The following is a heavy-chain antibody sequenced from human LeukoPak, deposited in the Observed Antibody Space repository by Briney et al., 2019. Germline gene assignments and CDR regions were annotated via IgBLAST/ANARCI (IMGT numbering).Heavy chain of an antibody. Sequence: GGSLRLSCAASGFTFSSYGMHWVRQAPGKGLEWVAVMWYDGSNKYYADSVKGRFTISRDNSKRTLFLQMNSLRAEDTAVYHCAQHLGYCSSGTCYFTYWGQGTLVTVSS. CDR1: GFTFSSYG. CDR2: MWYDGSNK. V-gene: IGHV3-33*06. J-gene: IGHJ4*02. D-gene: IGHD2-15*01. CDR3: AQHLGYCSSGTCYFTY.